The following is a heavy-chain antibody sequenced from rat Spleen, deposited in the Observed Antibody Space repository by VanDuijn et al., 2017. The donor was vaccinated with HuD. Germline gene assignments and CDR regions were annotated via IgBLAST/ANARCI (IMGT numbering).Heavy chain of an antibody. J-gene: IGHJ2*01. CDR3: TYYDVTFDY. Sequence: VQLVESGGGLVQPKESLRISCAASGFTFSNAAMYWVRQAPGKGLEWVARIRTKPNNYATDYADSVKGRFTISRDDSKSMVYLQMDNLKTEDTAMYYCTYYDVTFDYWGQGVMVTVSS. CDR1: GFTFSNAA. D-gene: IGHD1-12*01. CDR2: IRTKPNNYAT. V-gene: IGHV10-5*01.